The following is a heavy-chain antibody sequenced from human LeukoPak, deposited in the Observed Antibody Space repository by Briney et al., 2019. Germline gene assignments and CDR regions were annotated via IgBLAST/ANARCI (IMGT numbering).Heavy chain of an antibody. J-gene: IGHJ6*03. CDR3: AREIGGGEPEGHYYYYMDV. CDR2: INHSGST. CDR1: GGSFSGYY. D-gene: IGHD2-21*01. Sequence: SETLSLTCAVYGGSFSGYYWSWIRQPPGKGLEWIGEINHSGSTNYNPSLKSRVTMSVDTSKNQFSLKLSSVTAADTAVYYCAREIGGGEPEGHYYYYMDVWGKGTTVTISS. V-gene: IGHV4-34*01.